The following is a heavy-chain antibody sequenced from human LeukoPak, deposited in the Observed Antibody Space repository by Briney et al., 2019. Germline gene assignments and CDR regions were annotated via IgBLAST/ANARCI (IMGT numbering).Heavy chain of an antibody. V-gene: IGHV3-23*01. CDR3: AKTAVAYYYDSSGDF. D-gene: IGHD3-22*01. CDR2: ISGSGGST. CDR1: GLTFSSNA. Sequence: GGSLRLSCAASGLTFSSNAMSWVRQAPGKGLEWVSAISGSGGSTYYADSVKGRFTISRDNSKNTLYLQMNSLRAEDTAVYYCAKTAVAYYYDSSGDFWGQGTLVTVSS. J-gene: IGHJ4*02.